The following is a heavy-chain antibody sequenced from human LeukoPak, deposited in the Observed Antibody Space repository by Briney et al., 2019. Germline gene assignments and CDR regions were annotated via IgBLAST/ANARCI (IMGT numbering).Heavy chain of an antibody. Sequence: ASVKVSCKASGYTFTSYGISWVRQAPGQGLEWMGWISAYNGNTNYAQKFQGRVTITRDTSASTAYMELSSLRSEDTAVYYCARALRSGYDFYYYGMDVWGQGTTVTVSS. V-gene: IGHV1-18*01. J-gene: IGHJ6*02. CDR2: ISAYNGNT. CDR3: ARALRSGYDFYYYGMDV. D-gene: IGHD5-12*01. CDR1: GYTFTSYG.